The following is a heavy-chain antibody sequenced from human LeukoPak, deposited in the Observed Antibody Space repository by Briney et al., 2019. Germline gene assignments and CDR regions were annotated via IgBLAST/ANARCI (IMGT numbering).Heavy chain of an antibody. D-gene: IGHD3-22*01. CDR1: GYTFTSYA. CDR3: ARVAEPLYYYDSSGYYG. J-gene: IGHJ4*02. V-gene: IGHV1-3*01. CDR2: INAGNGNT. Sequence: GASVKVSCKASGYTFTSYAMHWVRQAPGQRLEWMGWINAGNGNTKYSQKFRGRVTITRDTSASTAYMELSSLRSEDTAVYYCARVAEPLYYYDSSGYYGWGQGTLVTVSS.